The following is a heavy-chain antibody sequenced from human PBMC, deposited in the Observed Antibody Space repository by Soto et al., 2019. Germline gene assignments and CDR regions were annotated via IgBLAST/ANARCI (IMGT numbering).Heavy chain of an antibody. D-gene: IGHD5-12*01. J-gene: IGHJ4*02. V-gene: IGHV3-9*01. CDR2: VSANSDYI. Sequence: EVQLVESGGGLVQPGRSLRLSCVASGFRFGDYAMHWVRQAPGKGLEWVSGVSANSDYIAYADSVKGRFTISRDNAKYFLYLQMTSLGTEDTSFYYCAKGFSYDYYRYYFDYWGQGTLGTVSS. CDR3: AKGFSYDYYRYYFDY. CDR1: GFRFGDYA.